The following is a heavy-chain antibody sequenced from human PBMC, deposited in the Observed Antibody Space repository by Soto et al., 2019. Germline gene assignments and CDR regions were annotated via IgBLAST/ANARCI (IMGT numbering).Heavy chain of an antibody. CDR1: GFTFSSYD. D-gene: IGHD1-26*01. J-gene: IGHJ6*02. CDR3: AREQVGPYYYYGMDV. CDR2: IGTAGDT. V-gene: IGHV3-13*01. Sequence: EVQLVESGGGLVQPGGSLRLSCAASGFTFSSYDMHWVRQATGKGLEWVSAIGTAGDTYYPGSVKGRFTISRENAKNSLYLQMNSLRAEDTAVYYCAREQVGPYYYYGMDVWGQGTTVTVSS.